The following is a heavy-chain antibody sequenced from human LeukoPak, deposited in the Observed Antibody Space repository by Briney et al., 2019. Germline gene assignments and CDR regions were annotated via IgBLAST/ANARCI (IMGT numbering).Heavy chain of an antibody. CDR1: GFTLSSYE. J-gene: IGHJ3*02. CDR3: AKDHCSSTSCKHPDAFDI. CDR2: IDYSGGST. D-gene: IGHD2-2*01. V-gene: IGHV3-23*01. Sequence: PGGSLRLSCTASGFTLSSYEMSWIRQAPGKGLEWVSSIDYSGGSTHYADSVMGRFTISRDNSKNTLYLQMNSLRAEDTAVYYCAKDHCSSTSCKHPDAFDIWGQGTMVTVSS.